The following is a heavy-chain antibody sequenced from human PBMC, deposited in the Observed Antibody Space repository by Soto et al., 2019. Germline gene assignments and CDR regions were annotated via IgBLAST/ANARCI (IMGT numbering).Heavy chain of an antibody. Sequence: PGGSLRLSCAASGLLFSTYAMTWVRQAPGKGLEWVSTITGNGASTYYADSVKGRFTISRDNSKNTLYLQMNSLRAEDTATYFCANVILGYYHGMDVWGQGTTVIVSS. CDR3: ANVILGYYHGMDV. CDR1: GLLFSTYA. J-gene: IGHJ6*02. V-gene: IGHV3-23*01. D-gene: IGHD3-22*01. CDR2: ITGNGAST.